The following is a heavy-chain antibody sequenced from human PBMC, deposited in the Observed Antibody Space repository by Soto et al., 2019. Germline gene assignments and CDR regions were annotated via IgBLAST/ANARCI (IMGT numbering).Heavy chain of an antibody. Sequence: GGSLRLSCAASGFTFSSYAMSWVRQAPGKGLEWVSAISGSGGSTYYADSVKGRFTISRDNSKNTLYLQMNSLRAEDTAVYYCARYRTTGPKKKYYYYMDVWGKGTAVTVSS. V-gene: IGHV3-23*01. CDR1: GFTFSSYA. D-gene: IGHD1-7*01. CDR2: ISGSGGST. CDR3: ARYRTTGPKKKYYYYMDV. J-gene: IGHJ6*03.